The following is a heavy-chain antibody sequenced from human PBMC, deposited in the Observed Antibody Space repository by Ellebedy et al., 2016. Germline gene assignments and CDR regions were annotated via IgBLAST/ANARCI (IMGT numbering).Heavy chain of an antibody. CDR3: ARIWFGEY. CDR2: IHHSGST. J-gene: IGHJ4*02. CDR1: GYSISSGYY. D-gene: IGHD3-10*01. V-gene: IGHV4-38-2*02. Sequence: SETLSLTCTVSGYSISSGYYWGWIRQPPGTGLEWIGSIHHSGSTYYNPSLKSRVTISVDTSKNQFSLKLTSVTAADTAVYYCARIWFGEYWGQGTLVTVSS.